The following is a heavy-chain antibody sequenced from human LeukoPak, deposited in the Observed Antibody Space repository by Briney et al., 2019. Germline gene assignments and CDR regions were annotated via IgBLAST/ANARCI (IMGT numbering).Heavy chain of an antibody. J-gene: IGHJ4*02. V-gene: IGHV3-23*01. CDR2: ISGSGGST. CDR1: GFTFSSYA. CDR3: ARDRYDYVWGSYDEYYFDY. D-gene: IGHD3-16*01. Sequence: GGSLRLSCAASGFTFSSYAMSWVRQAPGKGLEWVSAISGSGGSTYCADSVKGRFTISRDNSKNTLYLQMNSLRAEDTAVYYCARDRYDYVWGSYDEYYFDYWGQGTLVTVSS.